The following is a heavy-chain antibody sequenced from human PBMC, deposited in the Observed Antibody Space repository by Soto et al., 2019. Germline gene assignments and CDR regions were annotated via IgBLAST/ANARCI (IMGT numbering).Heavy chain of an antibody. CDR3: AASQQFDY. D-gene: IGHD6-13*01. CDR1: GYTFTSYG. CDR2: INTYDGNT. J-gene: IGHJ4*02. V-gene: IGHV1-18*01. Sequence: QVQLVQSGAEVKKPGASVKVSCKASGYTFTSYGINWVRQAPGQGLEWMGWINTYDGNTNHAQKSQGRVTMTTDTSTSTAYMELRNLSSDDTAVYYCAASQQFDYWGQGTLVTVSS.